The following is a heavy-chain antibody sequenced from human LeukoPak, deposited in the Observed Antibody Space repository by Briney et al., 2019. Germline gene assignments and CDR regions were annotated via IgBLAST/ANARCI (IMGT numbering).Heavy chain of an antibody. Sequence: TGGSLRLSCTASGFTFGDYAMSWVRQAPGKGLEWVGFIRSIAYGRTTEYAGSVKGRFTISRDDSKSIGYLQMNSLKTEGIAVCDCTTRVSFDYWGQGTLVTVSS. CDR2: IRSIAYGRTT. V-gene: IGHV3-49*04. CDR3: TTRVSFDY. J-gene: IGHJ4*02. CDR1: GFTFGDYA.